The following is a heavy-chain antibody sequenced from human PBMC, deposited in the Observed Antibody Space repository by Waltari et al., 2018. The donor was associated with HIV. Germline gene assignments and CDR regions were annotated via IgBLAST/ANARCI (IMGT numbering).Heavy chain of an antibody. CDR2: ISGSGGST. CDR1: GFTFSNYA. CDR3: AKEGIIVITDAFDI. Sequence: EVQLLESGGGLVQPGGSLRLSCAACGFTFSNYAMSWVRQAPGKGLEWVSSISGSGGSTYYADSVKGRFTVSRDNSKDTLFLQMNSLRAEDTALYYCAKEGIIVITDAFDIWGQGTMVIVSS. V-gene: IGHV3-23*01. J-gene: IGHJ3*02. D-gene: IGHD3-22*01.